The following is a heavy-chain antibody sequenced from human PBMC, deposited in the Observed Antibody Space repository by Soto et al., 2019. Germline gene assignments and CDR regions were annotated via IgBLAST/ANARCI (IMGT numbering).Heavy chain of an antibody. CDR3: ARDQVIGENGDY. CDR2: INSDGSST. V-gene: IGHV3-74*01. CDR1: GFTFSSYW. J-gene: IGHJ4*02. Sequence: EVQLVESGGGLVQPGGSLRLSCAASGFTFSSYWMHWVRQAPGKGLVWVSRINSDGSSTSYADSVKGRFTISRDNAKNTLYLQMNSLRAEDTAAYYCARDQVIGENGDYWGQGTLVTVSS. D-gene: IGHD4-17*01.